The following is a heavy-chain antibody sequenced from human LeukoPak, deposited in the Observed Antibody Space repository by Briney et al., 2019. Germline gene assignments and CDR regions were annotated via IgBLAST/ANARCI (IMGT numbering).Heavy chain of an antibody. CDR2: INPNSGGT. CDR3: ARSSPYSGNDY. Sequence: GASVKVSCKASGYTFTGYYMHWVRQAPGQGLEWMGRINPNSGGTNYAQKFQGRVTMTRDTSISTAYMELSRPRSDDTAVYYCARSSPYSGNDYWGQGTLVTVSS. CDR1: GYTFTGYY. D-gene: IGHD1-26*01. V-gene: IGHV1-2*06. J-gene: IGHJ4*02.